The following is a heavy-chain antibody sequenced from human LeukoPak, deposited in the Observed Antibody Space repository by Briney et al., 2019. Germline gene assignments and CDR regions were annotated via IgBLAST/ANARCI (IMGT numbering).Heavy chain of an antibody. J-gene: IGHJ6*02. Sequence: GGSLGLSCAASGFTFSSYSMDWVRQAPGKGLEWVSSISSSSTYIYYADSVKGRFTISRDNAKNSLFLQMNNLRAEDTAVYYCARITIFGPYGMDVWGHGTTVTVSS. D-gene: IGHD3-3*01. CDR3: ARITIFGPYGMDV. CDR2: ISSSSTYI. CDR1: GFTFSSYS. V-gene: IGHV3-21*01.